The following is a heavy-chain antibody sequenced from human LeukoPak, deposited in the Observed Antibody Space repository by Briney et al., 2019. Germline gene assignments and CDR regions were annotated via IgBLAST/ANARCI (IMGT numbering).Heavy chain of an antibody. CDR3: AKDHGESIYYYYGMDV. CDR1: GFTFISYG. Sequence: TGRSLILSCAASGFTFISYGMHWVRQAPGKGLEWVAVISYDGSNKYYEDSVKGRFTISRDNSKNTLYLQMNSLRAEDTAVYYCAKDHGESIYYYYGMDVWGKGTTVTVSS. V-gene: IGHV3-30*18. D-gene: IGHD3-10*01. J-gene: IGHJ6*04. CDR2: ISYDGSNK.